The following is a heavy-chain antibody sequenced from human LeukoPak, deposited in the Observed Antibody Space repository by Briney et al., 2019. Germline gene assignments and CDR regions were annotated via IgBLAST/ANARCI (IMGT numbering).Heavy chain of an antibody. Sequence: SETLSLTCTVSGGSISSSSYYWGWIRQPPGKGLEWIGSIYYSGSTYYNPSLKSRVTISVKKAKNQCSRKLSSLTAADTAVYYCARHYGSGSYYSNWFDPWGQGTLVTVSS. CDR3: ARHYGSGSYYSNWFDP. D-gene: IGHD3-10*01. V-gene: IGHV4-39*01. J-gene: IGHJ5*02. CDR2: IYYSGST. CDR1: GGSISSSSYY.